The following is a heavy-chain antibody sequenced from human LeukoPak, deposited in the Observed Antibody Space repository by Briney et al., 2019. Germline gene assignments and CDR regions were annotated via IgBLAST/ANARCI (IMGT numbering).Heavy chain of an antibody. Sequence: SETLSLTCTVSGGSISSYYWSWIRQPPGKGLEWIGYIYYSGSTNYNPSLKSRVTISVDTSKNQFSLQLNSVTPEDTAVYYCARETLYSGSFYDYWDQGTLVTVSS. CDR3: ARETLYSGSFYDY. V-gene: IGHV4-59*12. CDR2: IYYSGST. D-gene: IGHD1-26*01. J-gene: IGHJ4*02. CDR1: GGSISSYY.